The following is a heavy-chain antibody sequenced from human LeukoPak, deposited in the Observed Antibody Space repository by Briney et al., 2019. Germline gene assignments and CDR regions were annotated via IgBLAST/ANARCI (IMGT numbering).Heavy chain of an antibody. J-gene: IGHJ4*02. V-gene: IGHV6-1*01. CDR3: AREQTIAAAGTG. CDR2: TYCRSKWYN. D-gene: IGHD6-13*01. CDR1: GDSVSSNSAA. Sequence: SQTLSLTCVIPGDSVSSNSAAWNWIRQSPSSGIEWLGRTYCRSKWYNDYAVSVKSRITINPDTSKNQFSLQLNSVTPEDTAVYYCAREQTIAAAGTGWGQGTLVTVSS.